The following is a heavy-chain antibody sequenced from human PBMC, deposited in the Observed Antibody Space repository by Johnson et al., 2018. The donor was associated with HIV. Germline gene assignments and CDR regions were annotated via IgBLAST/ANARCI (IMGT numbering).Heavy chain of an antibody. D-gene: IGHD3-16*01. CDR1: GFTFSNAW. V-gene: IGHV3-66*01. CDR3: ALVLGALHGAFDI. J-gene: IGHJ3*02. Sequence: VQLVESGGGLVQPGGSLRLSCAVSGFTFSNAWMSWVRQAPGKGLEWVSVIYSGGSTYYADSVKGRFTISRDNSKNTLYIQMNSLRAEDTAVYYCALVLGALHGAFDIWGQGTLVTVSS. CDR2: IYSGGST.